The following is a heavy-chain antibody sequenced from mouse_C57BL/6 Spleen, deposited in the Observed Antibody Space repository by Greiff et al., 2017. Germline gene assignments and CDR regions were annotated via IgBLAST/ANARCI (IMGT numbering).Heavy chain of an antibody. J-gene: IGHJ2*01. Sequence: VHLVESGAELVRPGASVKLSCKASGYTFTDYYINWVKQRPGQGLEWIARIYPGSGNTYYNEKFKGKATLTAEKSSSTAYMQLSSLTSEDSAVYFCARGELLRYWGQGTTLTVSS. CDR1: GYTFTDYY. D-gene: IGHD1-1*01. CDR3: ARGELLRY. CDR2: IYPGSGNT. V-gene: IGHV1-76*01.